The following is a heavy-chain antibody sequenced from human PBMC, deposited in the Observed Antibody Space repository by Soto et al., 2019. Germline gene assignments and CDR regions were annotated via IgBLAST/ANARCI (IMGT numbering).Heavy chain of an antibody. CDR2: IIPIFGTA. V-gene: IGHV1-69*13. CDR1: GGTFSSYA. Sequence: SVKVSCKASGGTFSSYAISWVRQAPGQGLEWMGGIIPIFGTANYAQKFRGRVTITADESTSTAYMELSSLRSEDTAVYYCACPPKAGGGWPFDYWGQGTLVTVSS. D-gene: IGHD6-13*01. CDR3: ACPPKAGGGWPFDY. J-gene: IGHJ4*02.